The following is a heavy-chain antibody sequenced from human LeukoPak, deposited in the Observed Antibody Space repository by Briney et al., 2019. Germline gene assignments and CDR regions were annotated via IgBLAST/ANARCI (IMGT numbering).Heavy chain of an antibody. J-gene: IGHJ6*02. CDR1: GFTFSDAW. V-gene: IGHV3-7*01. CDR3: ATYTHWVAGDV. D-gene: IGHD3-16*01. CDR2: MNQDGSAK. Sequence: GGSLRLSCAASGFTFSDAWMSWVRQAPGKGLEWVANMNQDGSAKGYVDSVKGRFTISRDNARNSLYLQMSSLRPEDTAVYYCATYTHWVAGDVWGQGTTVTVSS.